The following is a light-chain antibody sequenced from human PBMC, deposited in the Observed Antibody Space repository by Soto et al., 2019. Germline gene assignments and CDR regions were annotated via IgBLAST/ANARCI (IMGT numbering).Light chain of an antibody. CDR1: SSDVGRYNY. CDR2: EVT. V-gene: IGLV2-8*01. J-gene: IGLJ1*01. CDR3: NSYVGSNNYV. Sequence: QSALTQPPSASGSPGQSGTISCIGTSSDVGRYNYVSWYQHHPGKAPKLIIYEVTKRPSGVPDRFSGSKSGNTASLTVSGLQADDEADYYCNSYVGSNNYVFGTGTKVTVL.